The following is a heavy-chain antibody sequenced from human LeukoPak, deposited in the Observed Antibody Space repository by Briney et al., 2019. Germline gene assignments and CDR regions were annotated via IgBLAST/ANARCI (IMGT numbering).Heavy chain of an antibody. J-gene: IGHJ1*01. CDR1: GGTFSSYT. CDR2: IIPILGIA. D-gene: IGHD3-3*01. Sequence: SVKVSCEASGGTFSSYTISWVRQAPGQGLEWVGRIIPILGIANYAQKFQGRVTITADKSTSTAYMELSSLRSEDTAVYYCARGEERITIFGVVTKYFQHWGQGTLVTVSS. CDR3: ARGEERITIFGVVTKYFQH. V-gene: IGHV1-69*02.